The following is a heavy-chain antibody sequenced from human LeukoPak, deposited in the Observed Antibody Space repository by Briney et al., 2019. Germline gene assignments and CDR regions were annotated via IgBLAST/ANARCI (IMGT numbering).Heavy chain of an antibody. Sequence: GGSLRLSCAASGFTFSSYGMHWVRQAPGKGLEWVAVISYDGSNKYYADSVKGRFTISKDNSKNTLYLQMNSLRSEDTAVYYCARRPDVMVSAEYFQHWGQGTLVTVSS. J-gene: IGHJ1*01. V-gene: IGHV3-30*03. CDR3: ARRPDVMVSAEYFQH. CDR2: ISYDGSNK. D-gene: IGHD1-14*01. CDR1: GFTFSSYG.